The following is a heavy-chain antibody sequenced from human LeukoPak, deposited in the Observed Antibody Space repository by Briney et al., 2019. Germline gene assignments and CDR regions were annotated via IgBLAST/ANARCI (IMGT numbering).Heavy chain of an antibody. CDR3: ARGLDCSGGSCYRSPSGYNWFDP. J-gene: IGHJ5*02. CDR2: IIPIFGTA. Sequence: GASVKVSCKASGGTFSSYAISWARQAPGQGLEWMGGIIPIFGTANYAQKFQGRVTITADESTSTAYMELSSLRSEDTAVYYCARGLDCSGGSCYRSPSGYNWFDPWGQGTLVTVSS. V-gene: IGHV1-69*13. D-gene: IGHD2-15*01. CDR1: GGTFSSYA.